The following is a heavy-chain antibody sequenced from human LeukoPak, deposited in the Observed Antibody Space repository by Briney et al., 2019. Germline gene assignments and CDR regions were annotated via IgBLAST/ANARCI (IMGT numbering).Heavy chain of an antibody. Sequence: ASVKVSCKASGYTFTGYYMHWVRQAPGQGLEWMGWINPNSGGTNYAQKFQGRVTMTRDTSISTAYMELSRLRSEDTAVYYCATPTWIQLEYYFDYWGQGTLVTVSS. CDR2: INPNSGGT. D-gene: IGHD5-18*01. CDR1: GYTFTGYY. J-gene: IGHJ4*02. V-gene: IGHV1-2*02. CDR3: ATPTWIQLEYYFDY.